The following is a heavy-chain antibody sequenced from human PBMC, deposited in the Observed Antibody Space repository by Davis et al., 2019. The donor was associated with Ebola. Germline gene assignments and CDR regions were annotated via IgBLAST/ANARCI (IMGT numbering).Heavy chain of an antibody. J-gene: IGHJ5*02. CDR1: GGTFSSYA. CDR3: ARGFIYCSGGSCQGNWFDP. Sequence: AASVKVSCKASGGTFSSYAISWVRQAPGQGLEWMGGIIPIFGTANYAQKFQGRVTITADESTGTAYMELSSLRSEDTAVYYCARGFIYCSGGSCQGNWFDPWGQGTLVTVSS. V-gene: IGHV1-69*13. D-gene: IGHD2-15*01. CDR2: IIPIFGTA.